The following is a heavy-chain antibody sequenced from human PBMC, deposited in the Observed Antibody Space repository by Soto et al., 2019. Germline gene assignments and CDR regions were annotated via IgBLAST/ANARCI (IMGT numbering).Heavy chain of an antibody. Sequence: GASVKVSCKASGYTFTSYGISWVRQAPGQGLEWMGWISAYNGNTNYAQKLQGRVTMTTDTSTSTAYMELRSLRSDDTAVYYCAIVVFIGDYYYYGMDAWGQGTTVTVSS. CDR3: AIVVFIGDYYYYGMDA. V-gene: IGHV1-18*01. D-gene: IGHD2-15*01. J-gene: IGHJ6*02. CDR2: ISAYNGNT. CDR1: GYTFTSYG.